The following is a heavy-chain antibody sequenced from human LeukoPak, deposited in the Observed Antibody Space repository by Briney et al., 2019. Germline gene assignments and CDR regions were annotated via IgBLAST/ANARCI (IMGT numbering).Heavy chain of an antibody. CDR2: ISANNGNT. CDR3: ARGPWLVTGGDFDY. J-gene: IGHJ4*02. D-gene: IGHD6-19*01. V-gene: IGHV1-18*01. Sequence: ASVKVSCKASGYTFTTYGITWVRQAPGQGLEWMGWISANNGNTNYAQRLQGRVTMTTDTSTSTAYMELRSLRSDDTAVYYRARGPWLVTGGDFDYWGQGTLVTVPS. CDR1: GYTFTTYG.